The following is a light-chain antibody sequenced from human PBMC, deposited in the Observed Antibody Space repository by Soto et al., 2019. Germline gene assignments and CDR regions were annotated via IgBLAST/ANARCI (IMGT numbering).Light chain of an antibody. CDR2: VNT. V-gene: IGLV1-40*01. Sequence: QSVLTQPPSVSGAPGQTITISCTGSSSNIGADFGVHWYQQLPGAAPKLAIFVNTNRPSGVPDRFSGSKSGTSASLAITGLQAEDEADYYCQSYDRSLSGWVFGTGTKLTVL. CDR3: QSYDRSLSGWV. CDR1: SSNIGADFG. J-gene: IGLJ3*02.